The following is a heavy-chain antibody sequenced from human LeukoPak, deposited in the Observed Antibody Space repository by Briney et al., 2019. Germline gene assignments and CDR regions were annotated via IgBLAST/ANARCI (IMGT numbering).Heavy chain of an antibody. D-gene: IGHD3-9*01. CDR2: IIPIFGTA. CDR1: GGTFSSYA. Sequence: SVKVSCKASGGTFSSYAISWVRQAPGQGLEWMGGIIPIFGTANYAQKFQGRVTITADESTSTAYMELSSLRSEDTAVYYCAREYRKLRYFDWLRTKKNWFDPWGQGTLVTVSS. V-gene: IGHV1-69*01. J-gene: IGHJ5*02. CDR3: AREYRKLRYFDWLRTKKNWFDP.